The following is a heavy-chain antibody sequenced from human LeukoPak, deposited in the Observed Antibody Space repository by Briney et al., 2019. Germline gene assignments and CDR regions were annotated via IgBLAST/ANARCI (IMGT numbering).Heavy chain of an antibody. D-gene: IGHD1-1*01. V-gene: IGHV4-59*01. CDR1: GGSISSYY. CDR3: ARVSGRGPPDAFDI. Sequence: PSETLSLTCTVSGGSISSYYWSWIRQPPGKGLEWIGYIYYSGSTNYNPSLKSRVTISVDTSKNQFSLKLSSVTAADTAVYYCARVSGRGPPDAFDIWGQGTMVTVSS. J-gene: IGHJ3*02. CDR2: IYYSGST.